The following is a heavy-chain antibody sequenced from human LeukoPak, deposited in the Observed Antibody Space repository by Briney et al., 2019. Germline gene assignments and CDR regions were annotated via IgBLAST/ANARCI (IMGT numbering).Heavy chain of an antibody. V-gene: IGHV3-48*03. Sequence: GGSLRLSCAASGFTFSSYEMNWVRQAPGKGLEWVSYISSSGSTIYYADSVKGRFTISRDNAENSLYLQMNSLRAEDTAVYYCARVGYYAVFDYWGQGTLVTVSS. CDR2: ISSSGSTI. CDR1: GFTFSSYE. D-gene: IGHD3-22*01. CDR3: ARVGYYAVFDY. J-gene: IGHJ4*02.